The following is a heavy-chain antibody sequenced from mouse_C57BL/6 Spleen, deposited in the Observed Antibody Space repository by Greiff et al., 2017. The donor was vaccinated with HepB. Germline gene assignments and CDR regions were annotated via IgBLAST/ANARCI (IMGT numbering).Heavy chain of an antibody. Sequence: EVQLQQSGPELVKPGASVKISCKASGYTFTDYYMNWVKQSHGKSLEWIGDINPNNGGTSYNQKFKGKATLTVDKSSSTAYMELRSLTSEDSAVYYCARRGVYDGYFFWFAYWGQGTLVTVSA. CDR1: GYTFTDYY. J-gene: IGHJ3*01. CDR2: INPNNGGT. CDR3: ARRGVYDGYFFWFAY. D-gene: IGHD2-3*01. V-gene: IGHV1-26*01.